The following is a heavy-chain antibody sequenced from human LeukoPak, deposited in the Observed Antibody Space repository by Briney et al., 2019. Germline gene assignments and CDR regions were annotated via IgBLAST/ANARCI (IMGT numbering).Heavy chain of an antibody. CDR1: GYSFTTSW. V-gene: IGHV5-51*01. CDR3: ARRDRYSGYD. D-gene: IGHD5-12*01. Sequence: GESLQISCKVSGYSFTTSWIGWVRQMSGKGLEWMGVIYPGDSDTRYSPSFQGQVTISADKSNNTAYLQWSSLKASDTAMYYCARRDRYSGYDWGQGTLVTVSS. J-gene: IGHJ4*02. CDR2: IYPGDSDT.